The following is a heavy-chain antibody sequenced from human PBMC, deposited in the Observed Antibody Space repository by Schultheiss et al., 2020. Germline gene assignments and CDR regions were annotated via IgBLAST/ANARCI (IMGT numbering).Heavy chain of an antibody. V-gene: IGHV1-8*01. CDR2: MNPNSGNT. CDR1: GYTFTSYD. D-gene: IGHD3-10*01. Sequence: ASVKVSCKASGYTFTSYDINWVRQATGQGLEWMGWMNPNSGNTGYAQKFQGRVTMTRNTSISTAYMELSSLRSEDTAVYYCARAAPMVQGVIITNYYYYGMDVWGQGSTVTVSS. CDR3: ARAAPMVQGVIITNYYYYGMDV. J-gene: IGHJ6*02.